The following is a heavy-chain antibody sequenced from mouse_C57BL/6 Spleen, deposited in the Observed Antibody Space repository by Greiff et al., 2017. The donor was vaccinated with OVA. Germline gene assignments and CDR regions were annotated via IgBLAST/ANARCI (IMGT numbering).Heavy chain of an antibody. Sequence: QVQLQQSGPELVRPGVSVKISCKGSGYTFTDYAMHWVKQSHAKSLEWIGVISTYYGDASYNQQFKDNATMTVDKSSSTAYMELARLTSEDSAVYYCARWQLRLPWFAYWGQGTLVTVSA. J-gene: IGHJ3*01. CDR2: ISTYYGDA. V-gene: IGHV1-67*01. CDR1: GYTFTDYA. D-gene: IGHD3-2*02. CDR3: ARWQLRLPWFAY.